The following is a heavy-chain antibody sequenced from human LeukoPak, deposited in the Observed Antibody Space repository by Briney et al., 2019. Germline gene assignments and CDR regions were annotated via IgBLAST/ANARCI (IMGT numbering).Heavy chain of an antibody. Sequence: PGGSLRLSCEASGFTFSNYAMSWVRQAPGKGLECVSPISGTGGSTYYRDSVKGRFTVSRDNSKNTLYLQMNSLRAEDTAVYYCAKSPAGSSWPSIDYWGQGTLVTVSS. CDR1: GFTFSNYA. CDR2: ISGTGGST. V-gene: IGHV3-23*01. CDR3: AKSPAGSSWPSIDY. D-gene: IGHD6-13*01. J-gene: IGHJ4*02.